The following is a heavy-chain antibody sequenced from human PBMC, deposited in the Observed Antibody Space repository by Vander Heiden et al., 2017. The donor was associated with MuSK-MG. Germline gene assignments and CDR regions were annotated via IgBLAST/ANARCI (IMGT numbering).Heavy chain of an antibody. CDR3: AREGDYYYASGSHWFDP. CDR1: GGSFRGYY. J-gene: IGHJ5*02. CDR2: INHGGST. Sequence: QVKLQQSGAGLLKPSETLSLTSAVYGGSFRGYYWNWIRQPPGKGLEWIGEINHGGSTNYNPSLKSRVTISVEASRNQCSLKLRSVTAADTAVYYCAREGDYYYASGSHWFDPWGQGALGIVSS. V-gene: IGHV4-34*01. D-gene: IGHD3-10*01.